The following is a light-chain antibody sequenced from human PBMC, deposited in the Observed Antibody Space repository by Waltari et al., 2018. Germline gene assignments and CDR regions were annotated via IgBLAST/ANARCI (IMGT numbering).Light chain of an antibody. CDR1: QSVSSN. V-gene: IGKV3-15*01. Sequence: TLSCRASQSVSSNLAWYQQKPGQAPRLLIYGASTRATGIPARFSGSGSGTEFTLTISSLQSEDFAVYYCQQYNNWPGTFGQGTKVEIK. CDR2: GAS. J-gene: IGKJ1*01. CDR3: QQYNNWPGT.